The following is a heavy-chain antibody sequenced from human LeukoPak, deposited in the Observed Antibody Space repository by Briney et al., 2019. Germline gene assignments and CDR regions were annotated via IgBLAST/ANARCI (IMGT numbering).Heavy chain of an antibody. CDR1: GYSFTDYW. CDR2: VYPGDSNT. Sequence: GESLKISCKASGYSFTDYWIGWVRQMPGKGLEWMGSVYPGDSNTRYSPSFEGQVTMSADKSISTAYLQWSSLKASDTAIYYCARHPYSSGFFHYWGQGTLVTVSS. D-gene: IGHD6-19*01. V-gene: IGHV5-51*01. J-gene: IGHJ4*02. CDR3: ARHPYSSGFFHY.